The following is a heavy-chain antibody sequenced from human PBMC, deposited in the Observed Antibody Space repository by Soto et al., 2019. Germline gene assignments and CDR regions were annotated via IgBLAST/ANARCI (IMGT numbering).Heavy chain of an antibody. Sequence: PGESLKISCKASGYSFSTRWIGWVRQMPGKGLEWMGRIDPSDSYTNYSPSFQGHVTISADKSISTAYLQWSSLKASDTAMYYCARQVFGAYGMDVWGQGTTVTVSS. CDR1: GYSFSTRW. V-gene: IGHV5-10-1*01. D-gene: IGHD3-3*01. CDR2: IDPSDSYT. CDR3: ARQVFGAYGMDV. J-gene: IGHJ6*02.